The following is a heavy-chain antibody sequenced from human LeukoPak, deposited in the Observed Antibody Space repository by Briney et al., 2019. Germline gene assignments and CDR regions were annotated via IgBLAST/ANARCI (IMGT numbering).Heavy chain of an antibody. V-gene: IGHV3-33*01. CDR2: MWADGSKT. Sequence: GSLRLSCTASGFPLSNYGMHWVRQAPGKGLELVALMWADGSKTSYANSVKGRFIISRDISRNTLYLQMNSLRAEDTALYYCARDADTSAFYWYFDLWGRGTLVTVSS. CDR1: GFPLSNYG. D-gene: IGHD1-26*01. CDR3: ARDADTSAFYWYFDL. J-gene: IGHJ2*01.